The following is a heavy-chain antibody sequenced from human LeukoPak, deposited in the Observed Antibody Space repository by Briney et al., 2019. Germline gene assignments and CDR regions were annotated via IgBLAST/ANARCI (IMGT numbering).Heavy chain of an antibody. V-gene: IGHV3-21*01. Sequence: GGSLRLSCAASGFTFNNYNMNWVRQAPGKALEWVSSITSSGAYIFYADSVKGRFTISRDNAKNSLYLQMNSLRAEDTAVYYCARDRGSSGYPFDYWGQGTLVTVSS. CDR2: ITSSGAYI. CDR1: GFTFNNYN. CDR3: ARDRGSSGYPFDY. D-gene: IGHD3-22*01. J-gene: IGHJ4*02.